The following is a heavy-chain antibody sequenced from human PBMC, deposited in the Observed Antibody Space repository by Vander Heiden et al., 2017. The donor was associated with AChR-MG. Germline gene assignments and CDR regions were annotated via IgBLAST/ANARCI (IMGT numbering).Heavy chain of an antibody. CDR3: AKVSVYFDY. CDR2: ISGRGSST. D-gene: IGHD2-8*01. J-gene: IGHJ4*02. CDR1: GFTFSSYA. Sequence: EVQLLESGGGLAQPGGSLRLSCAASGFTFSSYAMSWVRQAPGKGLEWVAVISGRGSSTYYADSVKGRFTISRDSSKNTLYLQMNSLRAEDTAVYFCAKVSVYFDYWGQGTLVTVSS. V-gene: IGHV3-23*01.